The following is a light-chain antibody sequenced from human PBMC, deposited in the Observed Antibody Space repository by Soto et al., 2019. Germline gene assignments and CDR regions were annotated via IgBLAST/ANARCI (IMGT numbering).Light chain of an antibody. J-gene: IGKJ1*01. V-gene: IGKV3-20*01. CDR3: QQYDSSPLWT. Sequence: EIVLTQSPGTLSLSPGERATLSCRASQSVSSSYLAWYQQKPGQAPRLLIYGASSRATGIPGRFSGSGSGPDFTLTISRLEPEDFAVYYCQQYDSSPLWTFGQGTKVEIK. CDR1: QSVSSSY. CDR2: GAS.